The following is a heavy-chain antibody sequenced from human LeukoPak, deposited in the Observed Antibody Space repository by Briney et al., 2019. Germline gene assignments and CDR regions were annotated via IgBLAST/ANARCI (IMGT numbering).Heavy chain of an antibody. Sequence: SETLSLTCAVYGGSFSGYSCSWIREPPRKGLERIGEINHSGSTHYIPPVKSRVTISVDTSKHQFSLKLSSVTAADTAVYYCARADYVWGSYRTRYYFDYWGQGTLVTVSS. D-gene: IGHD3-16*02. CDR3: ARADYVWGSYRTRYYFDY. CDR2: INHSGST. CDR1: GGSFSGYS. J-gene: IGHJ4*02. V-gene: IGHV4-34*01.